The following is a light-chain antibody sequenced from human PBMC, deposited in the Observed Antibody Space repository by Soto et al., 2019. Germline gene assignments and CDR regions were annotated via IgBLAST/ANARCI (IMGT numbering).Light chain of an antibody. J-gene: IGLJ3*02. V-gene: IGLV3-10*01. CDR1: ALPKIY. CDR2: DDS. CDR3: YSTDSSGDHRV. Sequence: SYELTQPPSVSVSPGQAARITCSGDALPKIYAYWYQQKSGQAPVLVIYDDSKRPSGIPERFSGSSSGTMATLTISGAQVEAEGDYYCYSTDSSGDHRVFGGGTKLTVL.